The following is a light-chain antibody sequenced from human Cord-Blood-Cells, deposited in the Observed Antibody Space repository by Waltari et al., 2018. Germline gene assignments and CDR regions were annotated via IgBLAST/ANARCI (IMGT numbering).Light chain of an antibody. CDR2: EGS. Sequence: QSALTQPVSVSGSPGQSITITCPGISSDVGSYNLVSWYPQHPGKAPKRMIYEGSKRPSGAAKRFSDSKSCNTASLTISGLQAEDEADYYCCSYAGSSTWVFGGGTKLTVL. CDR3: CSYAGSSTWV. J-gene: IGLJ3*02. V-gene: IGLV2-23*01. CDR1: SSDVGSYNL.